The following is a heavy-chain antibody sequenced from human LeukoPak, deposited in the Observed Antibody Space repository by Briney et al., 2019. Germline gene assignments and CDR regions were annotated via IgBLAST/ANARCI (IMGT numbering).Heavy chain of an antibody. CDR1: GGSISSSSYY. Sequence: SETLSLTCTVSGGSISSSSYYWGWIRQPPRKGLECIGSIYYSGSTYYNPSLKSRVTISVDNSKNQFSLKLSSVTAADTAVYYCAGHVVPAAIYYWGQGTLVTVSS. D-gene: IGHD2-2*02. CDR2: IYYSGST. J-gene: IGHJ4*02. CDR3: AGHVVPAAIYY. V-gene: IGHV4-39*01.